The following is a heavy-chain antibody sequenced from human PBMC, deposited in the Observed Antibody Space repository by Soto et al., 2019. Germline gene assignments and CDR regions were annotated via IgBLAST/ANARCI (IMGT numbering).Heavy chain of an antibody. D-gene: IGHD3-3*01. Sequence: GESLKISCAASGFTFSNAWMSWVRQAPGKGLEWVGRIKSKTDGGTTDYAAPVKGRFTISRDDSKNTLYLQMNSLKTEDTAVYYCTTAFWDFWSGFDYWGQGTLVTVSS. CDR2: IKSKTDGGTT. J-gene: IGHJ4*02. CDR3: TTAFWDFWSGFDY. CDR1: GFTFSNAW. V-gene: IGHV3-15*01.